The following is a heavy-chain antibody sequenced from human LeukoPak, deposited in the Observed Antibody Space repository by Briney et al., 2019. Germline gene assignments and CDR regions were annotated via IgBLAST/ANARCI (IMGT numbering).Heavy chain of an antibody. CDR1: VGSVNSSNW. CDR3: ARIPRRRWRGNYFDY. V-gene: IGHV4-4*02. J-gene: IGHJ4*02. CDR2: IYQSGST. D-gene: IGHD3-16*01. Sequence: SETLSLTCAVSVGSVNSSNWWSWVRQPPGKGLEWIGQIYQSGSTNYNTSLKSRVTISVDTYKNQFSLRLSSVTAADTAVYYCARIPRRRWRGNYFDYWGQGTRVTVSS.